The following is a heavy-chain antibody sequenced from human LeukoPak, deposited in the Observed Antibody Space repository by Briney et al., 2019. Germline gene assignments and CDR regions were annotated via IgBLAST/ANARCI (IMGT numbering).Heavy chain of an antibody. J-gene: IGHJ4*02. CDR1: GFTFSSYG. CDR2: IWYDGSNK. Sequence: PGRSLRLSCAASGFTFSSYGMHWVRQAPGKGLEWVAAIWYDGSNKYYADSVKGRFTISRDNSKNTLYLQMNSLRAEDTAVYYCARWTVFGELSRSDLDYWGQGTLVTVSS. V-gene: IGHV3-33*01. D-gene: IGHD3-10*02. CDR3: ARWTVFGELSRSDLDY.